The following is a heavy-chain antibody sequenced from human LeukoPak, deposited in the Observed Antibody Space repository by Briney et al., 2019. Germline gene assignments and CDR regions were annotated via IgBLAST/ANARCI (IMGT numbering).Heavy chain of an antibody. D-gene: IGHD2-2*01. CDR1: GFTFSSYA. CDR3: ASYPNEDIVVVPAKNV. V-gene: IGHV3-21*01. Sequence: GGSLRLSCAASGFTFSSYAMSWVRQAPGKGLEWVSSISSSSSYIYYADSVKGRFTISRDNAKNSLYLQMNSLRAEDTAVYYCASYPNEDIVVVPAKNVWGKGTTVTVSS. CDR2: ISSSSSYI. J-gene: IGHJ6*04.